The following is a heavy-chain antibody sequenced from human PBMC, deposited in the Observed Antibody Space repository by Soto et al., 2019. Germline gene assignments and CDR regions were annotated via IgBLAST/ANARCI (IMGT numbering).Heavy chain of an antibody. Sequence: EVQLLESGGGLVQPGGSLRLSCAASGFTFSSYAMSWVRQAPGKGLEWVSAISGSGGSTYYADSVKGRFTISRDNSKNTLYLQMNSLRAADTAVYYCANGVIFGVDIPLFHLAYWGKGTLVTVSS. V-gene: IGHV3-23*01. CDR3: ANGVIFGVDIPLFHLAY. D-gene: IGHD3-3*02. J-gene: IGHJ4*02. CDR1: GFTFSSYA. CDR2: ISGSGGST.